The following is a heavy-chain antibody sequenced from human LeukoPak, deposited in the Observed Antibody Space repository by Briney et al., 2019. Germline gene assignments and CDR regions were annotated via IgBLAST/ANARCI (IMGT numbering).Heavy chain of an antibody. CDR3: ARVKMATICYYYYMDV. D-gene: IGHD5-24*01. CDR2: INHSGST. Sequence: SETLSLTCAVSGGSFSGYYWCWVRQPPPKGLEWVGEINHSGSTSYNPSLKSRVTISVATSKNQFSLKLSSVSAADTAVDYCARVKMATICYYYYMDVWGKGTTVTVSS. J-gene: IGHJ6*03. CDR1: GGSFSGYY. V-gene: IGHV4-34*01.